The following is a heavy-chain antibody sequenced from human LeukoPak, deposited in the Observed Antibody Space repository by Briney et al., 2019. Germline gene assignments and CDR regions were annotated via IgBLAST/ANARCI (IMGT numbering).Heavy chain of an antibody. CDR1: GNTLIALS. V-gene: IGHV1-24*01. CDR2: FDPEDGET. J-gene: IGHJ4*02. CDR3: TTHIDYGSHFDY. Sequence: ASVQVSCKVSGNTLIALSMHWVRQAPGKGPEWMGGFDPEDGETIYPQKFQGRVTMTEDTSTDTAYMELSSLRSEDTAVYYCTTHIDYGSHFDYWGQGTLVTVSS. D-gene: IGHD4-17*01.